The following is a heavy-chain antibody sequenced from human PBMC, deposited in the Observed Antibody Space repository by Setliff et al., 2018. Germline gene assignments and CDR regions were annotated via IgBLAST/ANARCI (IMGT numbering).Heavy chain of an antibody. J-gene: IGHJ3*02. CDR3: RQAVVGRDVFDI. CDR1: GDSITTDNYF. V-gene: IGHV4-39*07. CDR2: FSYSGNP. Sequence: SETLSLTCSVSGDSITTDNYFWGWIRQTPGKGLEWIGSFSYSGNPHYHPSLRSRVTISGDTSKKQFSLTLTSVTAADTALHYCRQAVVGRDVFDIWGQGTVVTVSS. D-gene: IGHD1-1*01.